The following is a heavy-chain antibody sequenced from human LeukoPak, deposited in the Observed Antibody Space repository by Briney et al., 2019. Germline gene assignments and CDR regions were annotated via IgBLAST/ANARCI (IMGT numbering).Heavy chain of an antibody. V-gene: IGHV3-23*01. CDR3: LTIVETDLDAFDI. D-gene: IGHD2-21*01. CDR1: GFTFSSYA. J-gene: IGHJ3*02. CDR2: ISGSGGST. Sequence: RGSLRLSCAASGFTFSSYAMSWVRQAPGKGLEWVSAISGSGGSTYYADSVKGRFTISRDNAKSTLYLQMNSLRAEDTAVYYCLTIVETDLDAFDIRGQGTKVTVSS.